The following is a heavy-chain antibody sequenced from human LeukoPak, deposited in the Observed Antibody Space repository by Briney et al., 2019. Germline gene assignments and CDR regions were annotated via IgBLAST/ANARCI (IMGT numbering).Heavy chain of an antibody. CDR3: AWGSGAFDI. CDR1: GGSISSYY. Sequence: SETLSLTCTVSGGSISSYYWSWIRQPPGKGLEWIGYIYYSGSTNYNPSLKSRVTISVDTSKNQFSLKLSSVTAADTAVYYCAWGSGAFDIWDQGTMVTVSS. J-gene: IGHJ3*02. V-gene: IGHV4-59*01. CDR2: IYYSGST. D-gene: IGHD3-16*01.